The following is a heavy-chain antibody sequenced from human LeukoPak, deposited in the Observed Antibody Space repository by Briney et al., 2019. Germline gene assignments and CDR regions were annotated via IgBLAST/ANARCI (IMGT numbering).Heavy chain of an antibody. D-gene: IGHD6-13*01. CDR3: AQRYSSSWYGSGSWFDP. Sequence: PSETLSLTCGVYGGSFTGYYWTWIRQPPGKGLEWIGEIDQSGSTTYSPSLRSRITISVDTSKNQFSLKLSSVTAADTAVYYCAQRYSSSWYGSGSWFDPWGQGTLVTVSS. J-gene: IGHJ5*02. V-gene: IGHV4-34*01. CDR1: GGSFTGYY. CDR2: IDQSGST.